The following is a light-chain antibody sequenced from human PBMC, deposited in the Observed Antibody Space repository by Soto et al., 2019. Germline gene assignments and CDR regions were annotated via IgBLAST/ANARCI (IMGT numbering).Light chain of an antibody. Sequence: SYELTQPPSVSVAPGQTARIPCGGDDIGSKGVHWYQQKPGQAPVLVVYGDTDRSSGIPARYSGSNSGNTANLTISRVEAGDEADYFCQVWDSSNDHRIFGGGTKVTVL. V-gene: IGLV3-21*02. CDR2: GDT. CDR3: QVWDSSNDHRI. J-gene: IGLJ2*01. CDR1: DIGSKG.